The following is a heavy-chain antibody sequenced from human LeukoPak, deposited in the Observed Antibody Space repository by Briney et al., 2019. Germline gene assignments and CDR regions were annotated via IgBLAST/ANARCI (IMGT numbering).Heavy chain of an antibody. V-gene: IGHV3-7*03. CDR1: GFTFSSYW. CDR2: MNQDGSEK. CDR3: AKGDDYGDY. Sequence: GGSLRLSCAASGFTFSSYWMSWVRQAPGKGLERVANMNQDGSEKYYVDSVKGRFTISRDNSKNTLYLQMNSLRAEDTAVYYCAKGDDYGDYWGQGTLVTVSS. J-gene: IGHJ4*02.